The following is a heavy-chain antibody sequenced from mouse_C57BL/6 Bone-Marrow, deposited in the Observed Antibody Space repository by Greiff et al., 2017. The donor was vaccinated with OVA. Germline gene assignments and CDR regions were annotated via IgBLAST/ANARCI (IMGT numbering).Heavy chain of an antibody. J-gene: IGHJ3*01. V-gene: IGHV1-52*01. CDR3: ASAVFAY. Sequence: QVQLQQSGAELVRPGSSVKLSCKASGYTFTSYWMHWVKQRPIQGLEWIGNIDPSDSETHYNQKFKGKATLTVDTSSSTAYMQLSSLTSEDSAVYYCASAVFAYWGQGTLVTVSA. CDR2: IDPSDSET. CDR1: GYTFTSYW.